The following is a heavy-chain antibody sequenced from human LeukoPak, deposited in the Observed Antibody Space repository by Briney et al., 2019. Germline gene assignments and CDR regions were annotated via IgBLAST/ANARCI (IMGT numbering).Heavy chain of an antibody. V-gene: IGHV1-69*05. CDR3: GRNVHGDYGSGWFDP. CDR2: IMPLFGTA. CDR1: GGTFNNSA. Sequence: SVKVSCKTSGGTFNNSAIGWVRQAPGQGLEWLGGIMPLFGTAGYAQKFQGRVTITKDESTRTVYLELTSLTSDDTAVYYCGRNVHGDYGSGWFDPWGQGTLVSVSS. D-gene: IGHD4-17*01. J-gene: IGHJ5*02.